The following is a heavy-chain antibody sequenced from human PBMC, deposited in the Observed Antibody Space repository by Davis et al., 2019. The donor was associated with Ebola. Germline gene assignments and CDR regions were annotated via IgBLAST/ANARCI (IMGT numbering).Heavy chain of an antibody. D-gene: IGHD6-6*01. V-gene: IGHV4-39*01. CDR2: IYYSGST. CDR3: ARQSIAARYYGMDV. J-gene: IGHJ6*02. Sequence: SETLSLTCAVYGGSFSSYYWGWIRQPPGKGLEWIGSIYYSGSTYYNPSLKSRVTISVDTSKNQFSLKLSSVTAADTAVYYCARQSIAARYYGMDVWGQGTTVTVSS. CDR1: GGSFSSYY.